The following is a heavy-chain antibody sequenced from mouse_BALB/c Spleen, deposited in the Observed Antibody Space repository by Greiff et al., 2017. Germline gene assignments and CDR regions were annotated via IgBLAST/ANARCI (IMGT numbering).Heavy chain of an antibody. V-gene: IGHV2-9*02. CDR1: GFSLTSYG. CDR3: ARDRPAYYGNYRFAY. D-gene: IGHD2-10*01. CDR2: IWAGGST. J-gene: IGHJ3*01. Sequence: VKLMESGPGLVAPSQSLSITCTVSGFSLTSYGVHWVRQPPGKGLEWLGVIWAGGSTNYNSALMSRLSISKDNSKSQVFLKMNSLQTDDTAMYYCARDRPAYYGNYRFAYWGRGTLVTVSA.